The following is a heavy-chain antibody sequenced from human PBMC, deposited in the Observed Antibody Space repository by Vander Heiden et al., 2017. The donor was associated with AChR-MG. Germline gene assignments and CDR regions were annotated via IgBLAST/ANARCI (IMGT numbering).Heavy chain of an antibody. D-gene: IGHD3-10*01. CDR1: GFTFSSSG. V-gene: IGHV3-33*01. CDR3: ARMSGSGSPRYYYYYYYMDV. J-gene: IGHJ6*03. CDR2: IWYDGSNK. Sequence: QVQLVESGGGVVQPGRSLGLSCAASGFTFSSSGMHWVRQAPGKGLEWVAVIWYDGSNKYYADSVEGRFTISRDNSKNTLYLQMNSLRAEDTAVYYCARMSGSGSPRYYYYYYYMDVWGKGTTVTVSS.